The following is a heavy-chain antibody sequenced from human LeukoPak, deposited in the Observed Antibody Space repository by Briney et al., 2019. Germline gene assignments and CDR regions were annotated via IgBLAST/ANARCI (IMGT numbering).Heavy chain of an antibody. Sequence: ESLNISCMGTGYSFIMYWSGGVRQMPGKSLEGMGFIYYGESGTRYSPSFQGKVTISADKSLSSAYLQWSSLKASDTAMYYCATGGVYSSNFDYWGQGTLVTVSS. J-gene: IGHJ4*02. D-gene: IGHD6-13*01. CDR2: IYYGESGT. V-gene: IGHV5-51*01. CDR3: ATGGVYSSNFDY. CDR1: GYSFIMYW.